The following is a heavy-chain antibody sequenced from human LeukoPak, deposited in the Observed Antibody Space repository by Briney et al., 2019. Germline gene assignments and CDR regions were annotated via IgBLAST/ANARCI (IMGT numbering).Heavy chain of an antibody. V-gene: IGHV4-39*07. CDR2: IYYSGST. D-gene: IGHD3-22*01. CDR1: GGSISSSSYY. J-gene: IGHJ4*02. Sequence: SETLSLTCTVSGGSISSSSYYWGWIRQPPGKGLEWIGSIYYSGSTYYNPSLKSRVTISVDTSKNQFSLKLSSVTAADTAVYYCARGYYYDSSGYSKEYYFDYWGQGTLVTVSS. CDR3: ARGYYYDSSGYSKEYYFDY.